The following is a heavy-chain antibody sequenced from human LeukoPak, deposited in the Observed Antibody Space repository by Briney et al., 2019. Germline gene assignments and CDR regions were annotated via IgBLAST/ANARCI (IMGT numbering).Heavy chain of an antibody. CDR1: GFTFSDYY. D-gene: IGHD3-3*01. CDR2: IKEDGSEK. V-gene: IGHV3-7*01. Sequence: PGGSLRLSFAASGFTFSDYYMSWIRQAPGKGLEWVANIKEDGSEKYYVDSVKGRFTISRDNAKNSLYLQMNSLRAEDTAVYYCARDPRFLVVWGKGTTVTVSS. CDR3: ARDPRFLVV. J-gene: IGHJ6*04.